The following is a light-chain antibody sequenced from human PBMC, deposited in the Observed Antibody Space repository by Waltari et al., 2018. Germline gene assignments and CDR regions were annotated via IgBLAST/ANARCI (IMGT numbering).Light chain of an antibody. V-gene: IGKV1-39*01. CDR1: QSIDTY. J-gene: IGKJ4*01. CDR2: AAS. Sequence: DIQMTQSPSSLSAAVGDRVTISCRTSQSIDTYLNWYQHRPGKAPNLLIYAASNLQSGVPSRFSGSRSGTDFTLTISSLQPEDFGTYYCQQSYTTPLLSFGGGTKVEIK. CDR3: QQSYTTPLLS.